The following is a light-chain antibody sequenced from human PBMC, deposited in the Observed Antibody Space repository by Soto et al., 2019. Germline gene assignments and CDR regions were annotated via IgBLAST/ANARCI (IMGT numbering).Light chain of an antibody. Sequence: EIVLTQSPGTLSLSPGERATLSCRASQTVAGNYLAWYQQKPGQAPRLLIYGASNRATGIPDRFSGGGSATDFTLTISRVEPEDFAVYYCHQCGRSLTYTFGHGTTMEIK. CDR3: HQCGRSLTYT. CDR2: GAS. V-gene: IGKV3-20*01. CDR1: QTVAGNY. J-gene: IGKJ2*01.